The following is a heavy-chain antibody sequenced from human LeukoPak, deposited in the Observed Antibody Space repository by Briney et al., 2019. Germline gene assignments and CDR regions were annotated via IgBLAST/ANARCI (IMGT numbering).Heavy chain of an antibody. V-gene: IGHV4-59*01. D-gene: IGHD5/OR15-5a*01. J-gene: IGHJ3*02. Sequence: SETLSLTCTVSGGSISSFYWSWIRQPPEKGLEYIGYISYSGTTSYNPSLKSRVTISVDTSKNQFSLKLTSVTAADTAVYYCVRDKGLPQAFDIWGQGTMVTVSS. CDR3: VRDKGLPQAFDI. CDR1: GGSISSFY. CDR2: ISYSGTT.